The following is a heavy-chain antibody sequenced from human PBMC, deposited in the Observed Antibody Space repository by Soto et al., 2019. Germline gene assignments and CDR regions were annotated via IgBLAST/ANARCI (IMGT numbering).Heavy chain of an antibody. V-gene: IGHV1-24*01. D-gene: IGHD6-13*01. CDR1: GYTLTELS. J-gene: IGHJ4*02. Sequence: ASVKVSCKVSGYTLTELSMHWVRQAPGKGLEWMGGFDPEDGETIYAQKFQGRVTMTEDKSTDKAYMDLRSLRSEDTAVYYCATVYSSSWYVVMDYWGQGTLVTVSS. CDR2: FDPEDGET. CDR3: ATVYSSSWYVVMDY.